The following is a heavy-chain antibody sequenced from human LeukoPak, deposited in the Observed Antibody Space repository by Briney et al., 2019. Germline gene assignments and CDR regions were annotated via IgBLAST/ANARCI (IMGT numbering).Heavy chain of an antibody. CDR2: INPSGGTA. D-gene: IGHD5-12*01. Sequence: ASVKVSCKASGYTFTSYYIHWVRLAPGQGLEWMGIINPSGGTANFAQTFQGRVTMTSATSTSTVYMELSSLISEDTAVYYCAREWPSAYWFDPWGQGTLVTVSS. CDR3: AREWPSAYWFDP. V-gene: IGHV1-46*01. CDR1: GYTFTSYY. J-gene: IGHJ5*02.